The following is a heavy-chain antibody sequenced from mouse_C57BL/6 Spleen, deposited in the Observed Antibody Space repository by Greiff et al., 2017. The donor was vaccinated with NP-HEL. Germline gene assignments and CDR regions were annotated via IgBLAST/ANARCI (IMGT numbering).Heavy chain of an antibody. CDR2: ISNGGGST. Sequence: EVHLVESGGGLVQPGGSLKLSCAASGFTFSDYYMYWVRQTPEKRLEWVAYISNGGGSTYYPDTVKGRFTISRDNAKNTLYLQMSRLKSEDTAMYYCARSYDYDGLFAYWGQGTLVTVSA. D-gene: IGHD2-4*01. CDR3: ARSYDYDGLFAY. CDR1: GFTFSDYY. V-gene: IGHV5-12*01. J-gene: IGHJ3*01.